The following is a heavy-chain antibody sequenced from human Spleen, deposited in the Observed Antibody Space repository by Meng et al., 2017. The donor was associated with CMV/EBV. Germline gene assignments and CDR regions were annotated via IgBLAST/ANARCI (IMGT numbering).Heavy chain of an antibody. CDR3: ARDACSTTSCYKSGMDV. V-gene: IGHV3-48*03. J-gene: IGHJ6*02. D-gene: IGHD2-2*02. CDR2: ISVSGDII. CDR1: GFTLRNYE. Sequence: GGSLRLSCAASGFTLRNYEMNWVRQAPGKGLQWVSYISVSGDIIYYADSVKGRFSISRDSAKNSVFLQMSGLRAEDTAVYYCARDACSTTSCYKSGMDVWGQGTTVTVSS.